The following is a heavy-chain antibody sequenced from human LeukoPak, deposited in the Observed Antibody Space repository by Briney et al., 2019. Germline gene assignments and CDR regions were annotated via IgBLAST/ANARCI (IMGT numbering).Heavy chain of an antibody. CDR1: GFTFSSYW. CDR3: AKLPWFGELSGLDS. V-gene: IGHV3-74*01. Sequence: GGSLRLSCAVSGFTFSSYWMHWVRQAPGKGLVWLSRISGDESSTSYADSVKGRFTISRDNSKNTLYLQMNSLRAEDTAVYYCAKLPWFGELSGLDSWGQGTLVTVSS. D-gene: IGHD3-10*01. CDR2: ISGDESST. J-gene: IGHJ4*02.